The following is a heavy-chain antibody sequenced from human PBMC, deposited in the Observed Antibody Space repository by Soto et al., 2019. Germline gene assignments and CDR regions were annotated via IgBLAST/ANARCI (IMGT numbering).Heavy chain of an antibody. V-gene: IGHV3-33*01. CDR2: RWYDGSND. Sequence: QVQLVESGGGVVQAGRSLRLSCAASGFTFSNYGMHWARQAPGKGLEWVALRWYDGSNDRYADSVKGRFTISRENFKNISYLQLNPLRAEDTAVYYCARVALAGTWWFDPWGPGTLVTVSS. CDR1: GFTFSNYG. CDR3: ARVALAGTWWFDP. D-gene: IGHD6-19*01. J-gene: IGHJ5*02.